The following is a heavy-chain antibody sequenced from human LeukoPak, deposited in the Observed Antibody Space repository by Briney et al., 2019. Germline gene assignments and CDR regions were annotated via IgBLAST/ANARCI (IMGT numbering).Heavy chain of an antibody. V-gene: IGHV3-11*01. CDR2: ISSSGSTI. J-gene: IGHJ6*02. D-gene: IGHD6-19*01. CDR3: ASAHSSGWYYYYYGMDV. Sequence: SGGSLRLSCAASGFTFSDYYMSWIRQAPGKGLEWVSYISSSGSTIYYADSVKGRFTISRDNAKNSLYLQMNSLRAEDTAVYYCASAHSSGWYYYYYGMDVWGQGTTVTVSS. CDR1: GFTFSDYY.